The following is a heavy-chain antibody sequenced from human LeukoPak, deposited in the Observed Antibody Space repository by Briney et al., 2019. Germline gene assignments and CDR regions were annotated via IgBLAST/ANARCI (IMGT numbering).Heavy chain of an antibody. D-gene: IGHD3-10*01. V-gene: IGHV4-59*01. CDR2: IYYSGST. CDR1: GGPISSYY. J-gene: IGHJ4*02. CDR3: ARSSMVRRIHFDY. Sequence: SETLSLTCTVSGGPISSYYWSWVRQPPGKGLEWIGYIYYSGSTNYNPSLKSRVTISVDTSKNQFSLKLSSVTAADTAVYYCARSSMVRRIHFDYWGQGTLVTVSS.